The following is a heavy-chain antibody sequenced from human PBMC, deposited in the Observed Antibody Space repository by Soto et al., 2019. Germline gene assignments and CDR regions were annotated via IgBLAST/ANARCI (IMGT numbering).Heavy chain of an antibody. CDR3: AKGWSGLVIIRFDP. D-gene: IGHD3-9*01. Sequence: SETLSLTCAVYGGSFSGYYWSWIRQPPGKGLEWIGEVNHSGSTDYNPSLKSRVTISVDTSKNQFSLKLSSVTAADTAVYYCAKGWSGLVIIRFDPWGQGTLVTVSS. CDR1: GGSFSGYY. J-gene: IGHJ5*02. CDR2: VNHSGST. V-gene: IGHV4-34*01.